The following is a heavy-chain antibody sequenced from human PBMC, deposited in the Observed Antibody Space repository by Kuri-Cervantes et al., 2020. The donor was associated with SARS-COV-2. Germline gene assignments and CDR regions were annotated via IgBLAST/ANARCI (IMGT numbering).Heavy chain of an antibody. Sequence: SVKVSCKASGGTLSSYAISWVRQAPGQGLEWMGGIIPIFGTANYAQKFQGRVTITTDESTSTAYMELSSLRSEDTAVYYCAREIYSTSSQAFDIWGQGTMVTVSS. CDR2: IIPIFGTA. CDR3: AREIYSTSSQAFDI. CDR1: GGTLSSYA. D-gene: IGHD6-6*01. J-gene: IGHJ3*02. V-gene: IGHV1-69*05.